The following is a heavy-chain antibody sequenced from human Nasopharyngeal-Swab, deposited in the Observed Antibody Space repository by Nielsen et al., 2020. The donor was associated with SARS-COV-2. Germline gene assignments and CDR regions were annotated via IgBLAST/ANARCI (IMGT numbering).Heavy chain of an antibody. CDR2: IYYSGST. CDR3: ASGSMVNSDYY. CDR1: GGSISSYY. J-gene: IGHJ4*02. D-gene: IGHD5-18*01. V-gene: IGHV4-59*01. Sequence: SETLSLTCTVSGGSISSYYWSWIRQPPGKGLEWIGYIYYSGSTNYNPSLKSRVTISVDTSKNQFSLKLSSVTAADPAVYYCASGSMVNSDYYWGQGTLVTVSS.